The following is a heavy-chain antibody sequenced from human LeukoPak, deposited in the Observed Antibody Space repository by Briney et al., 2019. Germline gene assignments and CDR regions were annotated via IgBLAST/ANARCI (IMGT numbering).Heavy chain of an antibody. J-gene: IGHJ5*02. CDR2: IYYSGST. D-gene: IGHD3-9*01. CDR1: GGSISSSSYY. Sequence: PSETLSLTCTVSGGSISSSSYYWGWIRQPPGKGLEWIGSIYYSGSTYYNPSLKSRVTISVDTSKNQFSLKLSSVTAADTAVYYCARVLSSLGPRFDPWGQGTLVTVSS. V-gene: IGHV4-39*07. CDR3: ARVLSSLGPRFDP.